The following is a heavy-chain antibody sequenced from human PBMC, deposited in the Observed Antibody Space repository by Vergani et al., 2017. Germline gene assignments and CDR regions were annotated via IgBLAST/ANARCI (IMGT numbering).Heavy chain of an antibody. CDR2: IIPILGIA. D-gene: IGHD3-10*01. J-gene: IGHJ6*03. Sequence: QVQLVQSGAEVKKPGSSVKVSCKASGGTFSSYTISWLRQAPGQGLEWMGRIIPILGIANYAQKFQGRVTITADKSTSTAYMELSSLRSEDTAVYYCAGGGYGSGSYPTYYYYYYMDVWGKGTTVTVSS. V-gene: IGHV1-69*02. CDR3: AGGGYGSGSYPTYYYYYYMDV. CDR1: GGTFSSYT.